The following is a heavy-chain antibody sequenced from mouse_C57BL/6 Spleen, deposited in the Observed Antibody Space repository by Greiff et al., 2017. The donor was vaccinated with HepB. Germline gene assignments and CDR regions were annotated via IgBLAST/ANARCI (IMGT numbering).Heavy chain of an antibody. V-gene: IGHV1-26*01. D-gene: IGHD1-1*01. CDR2: INPNNGGT. CDR1: GYTFTDYY. CDR3: ARSGGYGYAMDY. Sequence: VQLQQSGPELVKPGASVKISCKASGYTFTDYYMNWVKQSHGKSLEWIGDINPNNGGTSYNQKFKGKATLTVDKSSSTAYMELRSLTSEDSAVYYCARSGGYGYAMDYWGQGTSVTVSS. J-gene: IGHJ4*01.